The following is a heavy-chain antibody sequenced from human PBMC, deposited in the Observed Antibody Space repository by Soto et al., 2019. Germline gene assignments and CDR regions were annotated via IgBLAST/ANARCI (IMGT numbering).Heavy chain of an antibody. Sequence: QLLESGGGLVQPGGSLRLSCAASGFTFRFAMSWVRQAPGKGLEWVSTISGTGYTTYYADSVKGRFTISRDNSNNTLYLQMSSLRAEDTALYYCAKEGHYDSSGLDALDIWGQGTMVTVFS. V-gene: IGHV3-23*01. CDR3: AKEGHYDSSGLDALDI. CDR1: GFTFRFA. D-gene: IGHD3-22*01. J-gene: IGHJ3*02. CDR2: ISGTGYTT.